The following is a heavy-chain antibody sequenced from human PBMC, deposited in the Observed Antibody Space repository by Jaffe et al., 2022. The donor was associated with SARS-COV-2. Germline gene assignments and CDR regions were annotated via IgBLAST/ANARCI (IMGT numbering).Heavy chain of an antibody. CDR2: INHSGST. D-gene: IGHD5-18*01. CDR3: ARYGYSYDYSGNWFDP. Sequence: QVQLQQWGAGLLKPSETLSLTCAVYGGSFSGYYWSWIRQPPGKGLEWIGEINHSGSTNYNPSLKSRVTISVDTSKNQFSLKLSSVTAADTAVYYCARYGYSYDYSGNWFDPWGQGTLVTVSS. J-gene: IGHJ5*02. CDR1: GGSFSGYY. V-gene: IGHV4-34*01.